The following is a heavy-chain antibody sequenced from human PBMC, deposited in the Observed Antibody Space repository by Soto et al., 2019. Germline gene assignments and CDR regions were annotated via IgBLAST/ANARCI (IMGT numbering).Heavy chain of an antibody. Sequence: PSKTLSLTGTVPSESISSYYSTWSGQPPGKRLEWIGYLSYSGSTAYNPSLKSRVTISGDTSKNQFTLKVSSVTAADTAVYYCERGNSWQLLFAYWAQGTLVPVSS. D-gene: IGHD2-2*01. CDR1: SESISSYY. CDR2: LSYSGST. J-gene: IGHJ4*02. V-gene: IGHV4-59*01. CDR3: ERGNSWQLLFAY.